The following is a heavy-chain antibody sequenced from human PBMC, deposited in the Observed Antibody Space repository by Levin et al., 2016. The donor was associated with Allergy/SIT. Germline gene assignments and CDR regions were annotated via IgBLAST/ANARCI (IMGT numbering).Heavy chain of an antibody. D-gene: IGHD5-24*01. CDR2: IIPIFGTA. Sequence: SVKVSCKASGGTFSSYAISWVRQAPGQGLEWMGGIIPIFGTANYAQKFQGRVTITADESTSTAYMELSSLRSEDTAVYYCAREWRDGYNPNVRYYYYYGMDVWGQGTTVTVSS. CDR1: GGTFSSYA. V-gene: IGHV1-69*13. J-gene: IGHJ6*02. CDR3: AREWRDGYNPNVRYYYYYGMDV.